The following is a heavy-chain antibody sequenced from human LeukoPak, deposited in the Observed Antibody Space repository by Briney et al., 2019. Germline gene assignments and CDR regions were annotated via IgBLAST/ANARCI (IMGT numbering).Heavy chain of an antibody. D-gene: IGHD3-22*01. CDR2: IYYSGST. CDR1: GGSFSGYY. V-gene: IGHV4-34*01. Sequence: SETLSLTCAVYGGSFSGYYWGWIRQPPGKGLEWIGSIYYSGSTYYNPSLKSRVTISVDTSKNQFSLKLSSVTAADTAVYYCARGREYYYDSSGLSLFDPWGQGTLVTVSS. J-gene: IGHJ5*02. CDR3: ARGREYYYDSSGLSLFDP.